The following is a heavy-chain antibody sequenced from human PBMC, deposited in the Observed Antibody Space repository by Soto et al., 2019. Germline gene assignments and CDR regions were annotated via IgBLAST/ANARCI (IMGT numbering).Heavy chain of an antibody. CDR2: ISSRSYTI. CDR3: ARGGSSSDNGMDV. V-gene: IGHV3-48*02. Sequence: EVQLVESGGGLVQPGGSLRLSCAASGFSFSTYRMNWVRQAPGKGLEWVSYISSRSYTIYYIDSVKGRFTISRDNAKSSLYLQMICLRDEETAVYYCARGGSSSDNGMDVWGQGTTVTVSS. CDR1: GFSFSTYR. J-gene: IGHJ6*02. D-gene: IGHD6-6*01.